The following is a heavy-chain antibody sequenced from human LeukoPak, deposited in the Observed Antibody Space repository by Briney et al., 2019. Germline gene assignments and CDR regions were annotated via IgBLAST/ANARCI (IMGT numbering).Heavy chain of an antibody. Sequence: SGGSLRLSCAGSGFTFRSYAMHWVRQAPGKGLEWVGRVKSKTDGGTADYVAPVEGRFTISRDDSKNTLYLQMNSLKTEDTAVYYCTTGGRSGYWGQGTLVTVSS. CDR1: GFTFRSYA. CDR3: TTGGRSGY. D-gene: IGHD3-10*01. CDR2: VKSKTDGGTA. V-gene: IGHV3-15*01. J-gene: IGHJ4*02.